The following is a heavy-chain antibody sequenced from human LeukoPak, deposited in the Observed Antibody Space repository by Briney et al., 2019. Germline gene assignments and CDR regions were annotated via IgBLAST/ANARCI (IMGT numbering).Heavy chain of an antibody. Sequence: SETLSLTCAVYGGSFSGYYWSWIRQPPGKGLEWIGSIYYSGTTYYNPSLKSRVTVSMDTSKKQFSLKVSSVTAADTAVYYCARVDSDRSYYWGQGILVTVSS. J-gene: IGHJ4*02. CDR2: IYYSGTT. CDR1: GGSFSGYY. V-gene: IGHV4-34*01. CDR3: ARVDSDRSYY.